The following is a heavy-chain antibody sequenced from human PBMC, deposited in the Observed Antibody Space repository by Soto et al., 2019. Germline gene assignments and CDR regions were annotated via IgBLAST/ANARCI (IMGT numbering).Heavy chain of an antibody. J-gene: IGHJ4*02. V-gene: IGHV4-61*08. CDR3: ARVNYCSSSSCYWLDY. CDR1: GDSVSSDGYY. Sequence: PSETLSLTCGVSGDSVSSDGYYWSWIRQPPGKGLEWIGYVYYSGSTNYNPSLKTRVTISLDTSQSQFSLKLSSVTTADTAVYYCARVNYCSSSSCYWLDYWGQGTLVTV. CDR2: VYYSGST. D-gene: IGHD2-2*01.